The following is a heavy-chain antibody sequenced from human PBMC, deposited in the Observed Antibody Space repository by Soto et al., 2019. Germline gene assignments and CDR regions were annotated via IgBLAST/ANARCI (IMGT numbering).Heavy chain of an antibody. Sequence: QLQESGPGLVKPSQTLSLTCSVSGGSINNNDYYWRCIRQTPGKGLEWIGYVYYSGSSDYIPSLKSRLSMSIDKSKNQFHLKLNSVTAADTATYYCARMSYFYDKWYFDLWGRGTLVTVSS. J-gene: IGHJ2*01. V-gene: IGHV4-30-4*01. CDR3: ARMSYFYDKWYFDL. CDR1: GGSINNNDYY. CDR2: VYYSGSS. D-gene: IGHD3-22*01.